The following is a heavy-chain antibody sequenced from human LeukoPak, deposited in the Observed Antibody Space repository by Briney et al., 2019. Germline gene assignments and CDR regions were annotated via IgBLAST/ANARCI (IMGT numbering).Heavy chain of an antibody. J-gene: IGHJ4*02. CDR3: ARGSTYYDSSGQVPFDY. V-gene: IGHV3-48*01. Sequence: PGGSLRLSCAASGFTFSTYCMNWVRQAPGKGLVWVSYISSSSSTIYYADSVKGRFTISRDNAKNSLYLQMNSLRAEDTAVYYCARGSTYYDSSGQVPFDYWGQGTLVTVSS. D-gene: IGHD3-22*01. CDR2: ISSSSSTI. CDR1: GFTFSTYC.